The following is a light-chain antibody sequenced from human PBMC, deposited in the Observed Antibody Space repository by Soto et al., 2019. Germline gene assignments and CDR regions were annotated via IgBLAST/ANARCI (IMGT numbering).Light chain of an antibody. J-gene: IGKJ1*01. CDR1: QSVSSSY. CDR2: GAS. Sequence: IVLTQSPGTLSLSPGERATLSCRASQSVSSSYLVWYQQKPGQAPRLLIYGASSRATGIPDRFSGSGSGTDFTLTISRLEPGDFAVYYCQQYVTSPPGTFGQGTKVEIK. V-gene: IGKV3-20*01. CDR3: QQYVTSPPGT.